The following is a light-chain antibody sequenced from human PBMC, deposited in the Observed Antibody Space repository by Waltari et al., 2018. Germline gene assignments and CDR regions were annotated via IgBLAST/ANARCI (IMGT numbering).Light chain of an antibody. J-gene: IGLJ3*02. V-gene: IGLV1-44*01. CDR1: TSNIGTTT. CDR3: ATWDDSLSGRV. CDR2: ANY. Sequence: QPGLTQPPSTSGTPGQRVTISCSGSTSNIGTTTVPSYQLPPGTAPKTVIFANYHRPSGVPDRFSASKSGTSASLVISGLQSEDEADYFCATWDDSLSGRVFGGGTKVTVL.